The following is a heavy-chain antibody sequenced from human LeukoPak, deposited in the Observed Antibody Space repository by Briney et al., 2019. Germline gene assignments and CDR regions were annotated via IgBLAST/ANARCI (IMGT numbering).Heavy chain of an antibody. Sequence: GGSLRLSCVASGFTFSNFGVHWVRQAPGRGLEWVAVISYNGHYEYYGESVKGRFTISRDNSKNTVSLQMDNLRIEDTAVYYCVRGGSPPTSTWSLDEWGQGTLVSVSS. CDR3: VRGGSPPTSTWSLDE. J-gene: IGHJ4*02. V-gene: IGHV3-30*03. CDR2: ISYNGHYE. CDR1: GFTFSNFG. D-gene: IGHD1-26*01.